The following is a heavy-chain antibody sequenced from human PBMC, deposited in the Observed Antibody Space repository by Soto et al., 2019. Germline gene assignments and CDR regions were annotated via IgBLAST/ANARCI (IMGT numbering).Heavy chain of an antibody. CDR1: GFMFSAYW. V-gene: IGHV3-7*01. J-gene: IGHJ4*02. CDR3: ARDFYGGYTYGPGDY. D-gene: IGHD5-18*01. CDR2: IHGDGGKI. Sequence: GGSLRLSCAASGFMFSAYWMSWVRQAPGKGLEWVANIHGDGGKIYYVDSVKGRFTISRGNAKRSLYLQTNSLRAEDTAVYYCARDFYGGYTYGPGDYWGQGALVTVSS.